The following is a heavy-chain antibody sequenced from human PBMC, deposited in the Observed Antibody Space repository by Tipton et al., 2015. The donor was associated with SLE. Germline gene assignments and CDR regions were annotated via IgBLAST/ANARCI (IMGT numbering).Heavy chain of an antibody. Sequence: LRLSCTVSGGSISSYYWSWIRQPPGKGLEWIGYIYYSGSTNYNPSLKSRVTISVDTSKNLFSLKLSSVTAADTAVYYCARHVMGYGSGCYIDYWGQGTLVTVSS. V-gene: IGHV4-59*08. D-gene: IGHD3-10*01. CDR3: ARHVMGYGSGCYIDY. CDR2: IYYSGST. J-gene: IGHJ4*02. CDR1: GGSISSYY.